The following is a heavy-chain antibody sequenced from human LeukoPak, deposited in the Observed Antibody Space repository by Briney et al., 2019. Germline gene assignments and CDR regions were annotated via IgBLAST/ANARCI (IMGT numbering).Heavy chain of an antibody. CDR2: IYHSGST. Sequence: SETLSLTCAVSGYSISSGYYWGWIRQPPGQGLEWIGSIYHSGSTYYNPSLKSRVPISVATSTNQLSLKLSSVTAADPAVYYCARLGRVFFAVVITAIDYWGQGTLVTVSS. V-gene: IGHV4-38-2*01. D-gene: IGHD3-3*01. CDR3: ARLGRVFFAVVITAIDY. CDR1: GYSISSGYY. J-gene: IGHJ4*02.